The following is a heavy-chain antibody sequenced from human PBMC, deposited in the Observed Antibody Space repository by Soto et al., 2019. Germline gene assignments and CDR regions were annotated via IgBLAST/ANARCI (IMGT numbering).Heavy chain of an antibody. CDR3: SRSLNS. V-gene: IGHV3-7*01. Sequence: GSLRLSCAASGFTFSTYGMDWVRQTPGKGLEWVANINQDGSEKNYVDSVKGRFTISRDNAKNSLYLQMSSLTAEDSALYYCSRSLNSWGQGTLVTVSS. CDR1: GFTFSTYG. J-gene: IGHJ4*02. CDR2: INQDGSEK.